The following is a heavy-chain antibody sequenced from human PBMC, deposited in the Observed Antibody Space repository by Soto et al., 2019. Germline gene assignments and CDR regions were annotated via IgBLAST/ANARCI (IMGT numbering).Heavy chain of an antibody. V-gene: IGHV3-30-3*01. CDR3: ARDGLAVPEYFQH. CDR1: GFTFSSYA. J-gene: IGHJ1*01. Sequence: PGGSLILSCAASGFTFSSYAMHWVRQAPGKGLEWVAVISYDGSNKYYADSVKGRFTISRDNSKNTLYLQMNSLRAEDTAVYYCARDGLAVPEYFQHWGQGTLVTVSS. CDR2: ISYDGSNK. D-gene: IGHD2-15*01.